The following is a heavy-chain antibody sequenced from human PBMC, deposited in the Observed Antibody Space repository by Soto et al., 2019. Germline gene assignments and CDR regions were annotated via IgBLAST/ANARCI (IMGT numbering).Heavy chain of an antibody. J-gene: IGHJ6*02. CDR3: ARDPSSFLGRLYGMDV. D-gene: IGHD6-25*01. CDR2: VNLNTGGT. Sequence: ASVKVSCKASGYSFTGHYMHWVRRAPGRSPEWRGWVNLNTGGTDYAQEFQGRVTMTTATAIRTVYLEVTGLKFDDTAIYYCARDPSSFLGRLYGMDVWGQGTAVTVSS. CDR1: GYSFTGHY. V-gene: IGHV1-2*02.